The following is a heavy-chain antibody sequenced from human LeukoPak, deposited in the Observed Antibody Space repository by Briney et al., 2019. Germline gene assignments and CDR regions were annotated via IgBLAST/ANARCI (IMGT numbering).Heavy chain of an antibody. Sequence: GESLKISCKVSGYSFPSYWITWVRQVPGKGLEWMGRIALSDSYTSYNPSFEGHVTMSVEKSITTVYLQWSSLKASDTAMYYCVRQPPGVYDTTQNWFDPWGQGTLVTVSS. V-gene: IGHV5-10-1*01. CDR1: GYSFPSYW. CDR2: IALSDSYT. D-gene: IGHD3-22*01. J-gene: IGHJ5*02. CDR3: VRQPPGVYDTTQNWFDP.